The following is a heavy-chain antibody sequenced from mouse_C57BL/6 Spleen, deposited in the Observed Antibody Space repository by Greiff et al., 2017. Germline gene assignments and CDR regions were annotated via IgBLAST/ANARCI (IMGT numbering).Heavy chain of an antibody. V-gene: IGHV1-82*01. Sequence: QVQLKQSGPELVKPGASVKFSCKASGCAFSSSWMNWVKQRPGKGLEWIGRIYPGDGDTNYNGKFKGKATLTADNSSSTAYMQLSSLTSEDSAVYFCAISWAQATGAGLAYWGQGTLVTVAA. CDR3: AISWAQATGAGLAY. CDR2: IYPGDGDT. D-gene: IGHD3-2*02. CDR1: GCAFSSSW. J-gene: IGHJ3*01.